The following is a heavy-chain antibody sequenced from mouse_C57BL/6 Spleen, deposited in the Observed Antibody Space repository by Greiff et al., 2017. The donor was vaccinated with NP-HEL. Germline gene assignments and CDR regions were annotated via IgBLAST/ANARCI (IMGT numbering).Heavy chain of an antibody. Sequence: QVQLKESGPELVKPGASVKISCKASGYTFTDYYINWVKQRPGQGLEWIGWIFPGSGSTYYNEKFKGKATLTVDKSSSTAYMLLSSLTSEDSAVYFCARPISPYYGSSGDAMDYWGQGTSVTVSS. V-gene: IGHV1-75*01. J-gene: IGHJ4*01. CDR1: GYTFTDYY. CDR3: ARPISPYYGSSGDAMDY. CDR2: IFPGSGST. D-gene: IGHD1-1*01.